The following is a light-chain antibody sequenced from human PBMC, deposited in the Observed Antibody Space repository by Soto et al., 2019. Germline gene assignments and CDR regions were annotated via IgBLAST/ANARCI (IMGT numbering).Light chain of an antibody. CDR2: GHN. Sequence: QSVLTQPPSVSGAPGQRVTISCTGSSSNIGTGYDVHWYQQLPGTAPKLLIYGHNNRPSGVPDRFSASKSGTSASLAITGLQAEDEADYYCATWDDRLNGYVFGSGTKLTVL. CDR1: SSNIGTGYD. CDR3: ATWDDRLNGYV. V-gene: IGLV1-40*01. J-gene: IGLJ1*01.